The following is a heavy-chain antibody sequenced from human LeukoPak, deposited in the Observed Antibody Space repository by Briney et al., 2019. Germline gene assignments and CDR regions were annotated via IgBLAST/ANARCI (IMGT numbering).Heavy chain of an antibody. V-gene: IGHV1-2*07. CDR3: ARAFMSGYSDFDF. J-gene: IGHJ4*02. CDR1: GYTFTAHY. CDR2: IIPNSGGT. D-gene: IGHD5-12*01. Sequence: ASVTVSCKASGYTFTAHYMHWVRQAPGQGLEWMGWIIPNSGGTSYAHSFQGRVTITRDTSISTVYMELNSLRSDDTAVYYCARAFMSGYSDFDFWGQGTLATVSS.